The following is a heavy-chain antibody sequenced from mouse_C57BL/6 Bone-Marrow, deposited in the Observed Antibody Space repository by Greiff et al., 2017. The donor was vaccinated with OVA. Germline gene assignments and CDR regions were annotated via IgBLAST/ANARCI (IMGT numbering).Heavy chain of an antibody. Sequence: VQLKQSVAELVRPGASVKLSCTASGFNIKNTYMHWVKQRPEQGLEWIGRIDPANDNTKYAPKFQGKATMTADTSSNTAYLQRSSLSSEDTAVYCCARGNFGSSFYAMDYWGQGTSVTVSS. V-gene: IGHV14-3*01. D-gene: IGHD1-1*01. CDR1: GFNIKNTY. J-gene: IGHJ4*01. CDR2: IDPANDNT. CDR3: ARGNFGSSFYAMDY.